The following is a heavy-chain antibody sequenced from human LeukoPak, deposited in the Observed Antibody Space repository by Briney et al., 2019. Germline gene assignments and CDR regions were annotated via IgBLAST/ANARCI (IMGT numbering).Heavy chain of an antibody. V-gene: IGHV4-34*01. CDR2: INHSGTT. J-gene: IGHJ5*02. CDR3: ARVKYYYDSSGYYEFNWFDP. CDR1: GESFTGYY. Sequence: SETLSLTCSVSGESFTGYYWSWIRQPPGKGLEWIGEINHSGTTNYNPSLKSRVTVSVDTSNNQFSLQLNSVTPEDTAVYYCARVKYYYDSSGYYEFNWFDPWGQGTLVTVSS. D-gene: IGHD3-22*01.